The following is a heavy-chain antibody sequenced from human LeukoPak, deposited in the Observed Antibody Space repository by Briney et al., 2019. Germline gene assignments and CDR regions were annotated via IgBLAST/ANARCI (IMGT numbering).Heavy chain of an antibody. CDR3: ARRSGYYDY. CDR2: INHSGST. V-gene: IGHV4-34*01. J-gene: IGHJ4*02. CDR1: GGSFSGYY. Sequence: SETLSLTCTVYGGSFSGYYWSWIRQPPGKGLEWIGEINHSGSTNYNPSLKSRVTISVDTSKNQFSLKLSSVTAADTAVYYCARRSGYYDYWGQGTLVTVSS. D-gene: IGHD3-3*01.